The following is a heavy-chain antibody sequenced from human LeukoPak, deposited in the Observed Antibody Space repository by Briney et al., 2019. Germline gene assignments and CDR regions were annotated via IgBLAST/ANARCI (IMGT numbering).Heavy chain of an antibody. J-gene: IGHJ4*02. CDR3: ARLWSGLRPPDY. CDR1: GGSISSYY. Sequence: PSETLSLTCTVSGGSISSYYWSWIRQPPGKGLEWIGYISSGSTNYNPSLKSRVTISVDTSKNQFSLRLNSVTAADTSVYYCARLWSGLRPPDYWGQGTLVTVSS. D-gene: IGHD3-3*01. CDR2: ISSGST. V-gene: IGHV4-59*08.